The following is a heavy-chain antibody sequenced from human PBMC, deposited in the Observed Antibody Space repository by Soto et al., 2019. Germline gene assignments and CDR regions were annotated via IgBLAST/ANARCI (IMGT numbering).Heavy chain of an antibody. CDR3: ARTLYGDNVDY. D-gene: IGHD4-17*01. Sequence: ASVKVSCTASGYTLTSYDINWVRQAPGQGLEYLGWMNPNSGNTGYAQKFQGRVTMTRNTSISTAYMELSSLRSEDTAVYYCARTLYGDNVDYWGQGTLVTVSS. V-gene: IGHV1-8*01. CDR1: GYTLTSYD. CDR2: MNPNSGNT. J-gene: IGHJ4*02.